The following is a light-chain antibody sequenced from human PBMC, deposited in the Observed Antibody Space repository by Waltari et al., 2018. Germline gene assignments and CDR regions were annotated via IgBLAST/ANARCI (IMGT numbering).Light chain of an antibody. CDR1: QSVTIY. CDR2: DTS. CDR3: QQRSNWPRT. Sequence: EIVLTQSPATLSLSPGERATLSCKASQSVTIYLAWYQQRPGQAPRLLIYDTSHRPPGIPARFSGSGSGTDFTLTISSLEPEDFAVYYCQQRSNWPRTFGQGTKVETK. J-gene: IGKJ1*01. V-gene: IGKV3-11*01.